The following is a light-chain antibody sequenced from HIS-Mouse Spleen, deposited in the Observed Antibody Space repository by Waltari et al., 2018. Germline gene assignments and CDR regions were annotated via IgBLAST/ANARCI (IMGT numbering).Light chain of an antibody. J-gene: IGLJ3*02. CDR2: KDS. Sequence: SYELTQPPSVSVPPRQTARITCSGDALPKQHANWYQQKPGQAPVLVIYKDSERPSGIPGRFSGSSSGTTVTLTISGVQAEDEADYYCQSADSSGTYWVFGGGTKLTVL. CDR1: ALPKQH. V-gene: IGLV3-25*03. CDR3: QSADSSGTYWV.